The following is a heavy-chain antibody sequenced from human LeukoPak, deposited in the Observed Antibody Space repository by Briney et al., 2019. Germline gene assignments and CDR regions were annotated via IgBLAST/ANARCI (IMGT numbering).Heavy chain of an antibody. CDR2: IYYTGST. V-gene: IGHV4-31*03. CDR1: GGSINSGGYF. Sequence: SETLSLTCTVSGGSINSGGYFWNWIRQHPGRGLEWIGSIYYTGSTSYYPSFKSRLTISIATSKNQFSLRLNSVIAADTAVYYCARERFAGGYRYLDYWGQGTLVTVSS. J-gene: IGHJ4*02. D-gene: IGHD2-8*02. CDR3: ARERFAGGYRYLDY.